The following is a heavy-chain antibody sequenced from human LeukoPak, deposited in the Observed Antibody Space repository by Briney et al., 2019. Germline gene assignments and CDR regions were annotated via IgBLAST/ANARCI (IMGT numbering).Heavy chain of an antibody. CDR2: IYYSGST. J-gene: IGHJ4*02. V-gene: IGHV4-59*08. D-gene: IGHD6-13*01. Sequence: NALETLSLTCTVSGGSISSYYWSWIRQPPGKGLEWIGYIYYSGSTNYNPSLKSRVTISVDRSKSQFSLKVSSVTAADTAVYYCARHIAAAGRFDYWGQGTLVTVSS. CDR3: ARHIAAAGRFDY. CDR1: GGSISSYY.